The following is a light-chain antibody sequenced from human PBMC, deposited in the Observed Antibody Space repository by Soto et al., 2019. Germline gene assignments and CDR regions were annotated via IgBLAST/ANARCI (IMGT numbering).Light chain of an antibody. CDR2: RNN. J-gene: IGLJ2*01. V-gene: IGLV1-47*01. Sequence: QSVLTQPPSASGTPGQWVTISCSGSSSNIGSNYVYWYQQLPGTAPQLLIYRNNPRPSWVSDRFSGSKSGASASLAISGLRSEDEADYYCAAWDDSLSGVVFGGGTKLTVL. CDR1: SSNIGSNY. CDR3: AAWDDSLSGVV.